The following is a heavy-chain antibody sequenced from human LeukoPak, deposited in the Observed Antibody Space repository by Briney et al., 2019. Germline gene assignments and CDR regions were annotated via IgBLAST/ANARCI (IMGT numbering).Heavy chain of an antibody. Sequence: PSQTLSLTCTVSGGSISSGDYYWSWIRQPPGKGLEWIGYIYYSGSTYYNPSLKSRVTISVDTSKNQFSLKLSSVTAADTAVYYCAREVAALRGAFDIWGQGTMVTVSS. D-gene: IGHD2-15*01. V-gene: IGHV4-30-4*01. J-gene: IGHJ3*02. CDR3: AREVAALRGAFDI. CDR1: GGSISSGDYY. CDR2: IYYSGST.